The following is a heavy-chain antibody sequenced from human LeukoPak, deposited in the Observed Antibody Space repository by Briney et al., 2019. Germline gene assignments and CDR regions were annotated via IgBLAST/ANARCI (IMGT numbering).Heavy chain of an antibody. D-gene: IGHD6-19*01. CDR1: GFTFSSYA. CDR2: IVGSGDST. CDR3: AKVHSSGWVFDY. Sequence: GGSLRLSWAASGFTFSSYAMSWVRQAPGKGLEWVSGIVGSGDSTYSADSVKGRFTISRDNSENTLYLQMNSLRVEDTAIYYCAKVHSSGWVFDYWGQGTLVTVSS. V-gene: IGHV3-23*01. J-gene: IGHJ4*02.